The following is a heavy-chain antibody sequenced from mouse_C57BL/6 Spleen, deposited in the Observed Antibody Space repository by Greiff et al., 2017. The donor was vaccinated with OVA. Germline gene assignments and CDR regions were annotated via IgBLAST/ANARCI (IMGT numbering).Heavy chain of an antibody. D-gene: IGHD1-1*01. V-gene: IGHV5-6*01. CDR1: GFTFSSYG. CDR3: ARLEYYGSSYWYFDV. Sequence: DVHLVESGGDLVKPGGSLKLSCAASGFTFSSYGMSWVRQTPDKRLEWVATISSGGSYTYYPDSVKGRFTISRDNAKNTLYLQMSSLKSEDTAMYYCARLEYYGSSYWYFDVWGTGTTVTVSS. CDR2: ISSGGSYT. J-gene: IGHJ1*03.